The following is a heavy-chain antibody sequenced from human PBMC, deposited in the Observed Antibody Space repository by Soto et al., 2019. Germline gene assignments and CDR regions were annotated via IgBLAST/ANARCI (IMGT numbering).Heavy chain of an antibody. D-gene: IGHD3-22*01. CDR1: GFTFSSYA. Sequence: QTGGSLRLSCAASGFTFSSYAMSWVRQAPGKGLEWVSAISGSGGSTYYADSVKGRFTISRDNSKNTLYLQMNSLRAEDTAVYYCAKAPSYYYDSSGYLAYWGQGTLVTVSS. V-gene: IGHV3-23*01. CDR2: ISGSGGST. CDR3: AKAPSYYYDSSGYLAY. J-gene: IGHJ4*02.